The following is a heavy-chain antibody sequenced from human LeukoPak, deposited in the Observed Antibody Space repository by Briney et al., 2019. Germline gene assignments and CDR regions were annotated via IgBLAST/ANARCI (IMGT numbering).Heavy chain of an antibody. CDR2: IRYDGSNK. CDR1: GFTFSSYG. V-gene: IGHV3-30*02. D-gene: IGHD3-22*01. CDR3: AKGGSYYDSRLDY. J-gene: IGHJ4*02. Sequence: GGSLRLSCAASGFTFSSYGMHWVRQAPGKGLEWVAFIRYDGSNKYYADSVKGRFTISRDNSKNTPYLQMNSLRAEDTAVYYCAKGGSYYDSRLDYWGQGTLVTVSS.